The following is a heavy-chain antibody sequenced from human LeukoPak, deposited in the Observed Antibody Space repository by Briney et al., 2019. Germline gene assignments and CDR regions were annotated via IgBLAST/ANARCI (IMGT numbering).Heavy chain of an antibody. CDR2: INPSGGST. Sequence: ASXXXSCKASGYTFTSYYMHWVRQAPGQGLEWMGIINPSGGSTSYAQKFQGRVTITRDTSTSTVYMELSSLRSEDTAVYYCARGPIAARPGWFDPWGQGTLVTVSS. J-gene: IGHJ5*02. CDR1: GYTFTSYY. D-gene: IGHD6-6*01. CDR3: ARGPIAARPGWFDP. V-gene: IGHV1-46*01.